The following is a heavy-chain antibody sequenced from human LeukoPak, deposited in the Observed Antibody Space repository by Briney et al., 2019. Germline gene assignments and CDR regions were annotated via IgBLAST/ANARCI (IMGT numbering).Heavy chain of an antibody. CDR1: GFTFSSYW. J-gene: IGHJ4*02. D-gene: IGHD5-18*01. V-gene: IGHV3-7*01. CDR3: ARGFYSYGLLAFDY. CDR2: VKQDRSEK. Sequence: GGSLRLSCAASGFTFSSYWMSWVRQAPGKGLGWDGNVKQDRSEKYYVDYVKGRFTISRDNAKNSLYLQMNSLRTEDTAVYYCARGFYSYGLLAFDYWGQGTLVTVSS.